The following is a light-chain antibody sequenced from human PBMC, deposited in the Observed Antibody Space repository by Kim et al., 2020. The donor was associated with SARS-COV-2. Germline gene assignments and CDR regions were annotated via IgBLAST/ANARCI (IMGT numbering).Light chain of an antibody. CDR3: QYSAVT. V-gene: IGKV3-20*01. J-gene: IGKJ4*01. Sequence: EIVLTQSPGTLSLSPGERATLSCRASQSVSSNYLAWYQQKPGQAPRLLIYGASSRATGIPDRFSGSGSGTDFTLTISRLEPEDFAVYYCQYSAVTFGGGTKVDIK. CDR2: GAS. CDR1: QSVSSNY.